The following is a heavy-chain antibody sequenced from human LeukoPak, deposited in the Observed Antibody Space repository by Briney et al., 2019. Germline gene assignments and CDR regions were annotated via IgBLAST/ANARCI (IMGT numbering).Heavy chain of an antibody. CDR2: IRSKANSYAT. D-gene: IGHD3-10*01. Sequence: GGSLKLSCAASGFTFSGSAMHWVRQASGKGLEWVGRIRSKANSYATAYAASVKGRFTISRDDSKNTAYLQVNSLKTEDTAVYYCTRHEAGYYGSGDTDYWGQGTLVTVSS. CDR1: GFTFSGSA. V-gene: IGHV3-73*01. CDR3: TRHEAGYYGSGDTDY. J-gene: IGHJ4*02.